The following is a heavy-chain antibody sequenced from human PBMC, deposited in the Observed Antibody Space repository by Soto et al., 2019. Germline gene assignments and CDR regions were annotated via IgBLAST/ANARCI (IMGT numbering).Heavy chain of an antibody. J-gene: IGHJ5*02. Sequence: EVQLVESGGGLVQPGGSLKLSCAASGFTFSGSAMHWVRQASGKGLEWVGRIRSKANSYATAYAASLKGSFTISRDDSKNTAYLQLNSLKTEDTAVYYCTRQPRGDYDSRNWFDPWGQGTLVTVSS. V-gene: IGHV3-73*01. CDR3: TRQPRGDYDSRNWFDP. D-gene: IGHD4-17*01. CDR1: GFTFSGSA. CDR2: IRSKANSYAT.